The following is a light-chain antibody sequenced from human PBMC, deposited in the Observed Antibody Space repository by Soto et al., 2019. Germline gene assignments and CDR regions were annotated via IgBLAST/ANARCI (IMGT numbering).Light chain of an antibody. CDR1: SSDVGGYNY. CDR2: DVN. J-gene: IGLJ1*01. Sequence: QSALTQPRSVSGSPGQSVTISCTGTSSDVGGYNYVSWYQQHPGKAPKVMIYDVNKRPSGVPDRFSGSKSGNTASLTISGLQTEDEADYYCCSYAGSPYVFGTGTKLTVL. CDR3: CSYAGSPYV. V-gene: IGLV2-11*01.